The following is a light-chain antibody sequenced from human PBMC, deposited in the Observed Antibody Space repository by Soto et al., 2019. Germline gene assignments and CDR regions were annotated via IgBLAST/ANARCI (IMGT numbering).Light chain of an antibody. Sequence: QSVLTQPPSVSAAPGQKVTISCSGSSSNIGNNYVSWYQQLPGTAPKLLIYDNNKRPSGIPDRFSGSKSGTSATLGITGLQTGDEADYYCGTWDSSLSAGGAYYVFGTGTKVTVL. V-gene: IGLV1-51*01. J-gene: IGLJ1*01. CDR1: SSNIGNNY. CDR2: DNN. CDR3: GTWDSSLSAGGAYYV.